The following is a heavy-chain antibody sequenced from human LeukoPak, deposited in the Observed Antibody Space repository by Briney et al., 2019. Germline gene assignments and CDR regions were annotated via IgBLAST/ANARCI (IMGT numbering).Heavy chain of an antibody. CDR1: GFTFSSYS. V-gene: IGHV3-21*01. D-gene: IGHD2-2*01. J-gene: IGHJ4*02. CDR2: ISSSSSYI. Sequence: GGSLRLSCAASGFTFSSYSMNWVRQAPGKGLEWVSSISSSSSYIYYADSVEGRFTISRDNAKNSLYLQMNSLRAEDTAVYYCATRGSPEYQLLPDYWGQGTLVTVSS. CDR3: ATRGSPEYQLLPDY.